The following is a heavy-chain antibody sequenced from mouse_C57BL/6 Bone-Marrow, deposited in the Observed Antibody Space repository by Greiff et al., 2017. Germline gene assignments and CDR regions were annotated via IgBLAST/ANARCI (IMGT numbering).Heavy chain of an antibody. CDR1: GYTFTDYN. Sequence: EVKLVESGPELVKPGASVKMSCKASGYTFTDYNMHWVKQSPGKSLEWIGYINPNNGGTSYNEKFKGKATMTVNKSSSTAYMELRSLTSEDSADYDFARGGGDGYSYYFDYWGQGTTLTVSS. J-gene: IGHJ2*01. V-gene: IGHV1-22*01. CDR3: ARGGGDGYSYYFDY. CDR2: INPNNGGT. D-gene: IGHD2-3*01.